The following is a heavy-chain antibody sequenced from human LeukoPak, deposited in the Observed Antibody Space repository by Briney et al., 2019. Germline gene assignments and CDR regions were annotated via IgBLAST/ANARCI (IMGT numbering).Heavy chain of an antibody. CDR2: INPSGGST. CDR1: GYTFTSYY. Sequence: ASVKVSCKASGYTFTSYYMHWVRQAPGQGLEWMGIINPSGGSTSYAQKFQGRVTMTRDTSTSTVYMELSSLRSEDTAVYYCARGRGEPLQQPRSFDPWGQGTLVTVSS. V-gene: IGHV1-46*01. CDR3: ARGRGEPLQQPRSFDP. J-gene: IGHJ5*02. D-gene: IGHD4-11*01.